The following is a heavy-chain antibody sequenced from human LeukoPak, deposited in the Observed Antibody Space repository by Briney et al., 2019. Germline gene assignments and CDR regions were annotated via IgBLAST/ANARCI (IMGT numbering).Heavy chain of an antibody. D-gene: IGHD1-1*01. CDR2: ISANGASGGSI. J-gene: IGHJ5*02. CDR1: GFTISSYA. CDR3: AKTPRDGYGQFNWFDP. V-gene: IGHV3-23*01. Sequence: GGSLRLSCAASGFTISSYAMSWLRQAPGKGPEWVAGISANGASGGSIHYADSVKGRFTVSRDDSKNTLYLQMNSMRAEDTAVYSCAKTPRDGYGQFNWFDPWGQGTLVTVSS.